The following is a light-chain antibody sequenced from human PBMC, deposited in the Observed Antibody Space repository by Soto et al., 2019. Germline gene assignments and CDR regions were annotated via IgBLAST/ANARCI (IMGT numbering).Light chain of an antibody. CDR2: LGS. CDR1: QSLLHGNGYNY. CDR3: MQALQTPWT. J-gene: IGKJ1*01. Sequence: DIVMTQSPLSLPVTPGEPASISCRSSQSLLHGNGYNYFDWYLQKPGQSPQLLIYLGSNRASGVPDRFSGSGSGTDFTLKISRVEAEDVGVYYCMQALQTPWTFGQGTKVEIK. V-gene: IGKV2-28*01.